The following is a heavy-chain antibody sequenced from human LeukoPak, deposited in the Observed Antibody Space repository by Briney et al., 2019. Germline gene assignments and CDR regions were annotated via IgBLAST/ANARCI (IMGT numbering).Heavy chain of an antibody. Sequence: GGSLRLSCAASGFKFSDHYIDWVRQAPGKGLEWVGRSRNKASSYTTEYAASVEGRFTISRDVSESSLYLQMNSLRTEDTAVYYCGRIAISANNGMDVWGQGTTVTVSS. CDR1: GFKFSDHY. V-gene: IGHV3-72*01. CDR3: GRIAISANNGMDV. D-gene: IGHD1/OR15-1a*01. J-gene: IGHJ6*02. CDR2: SRNKASSYTT.